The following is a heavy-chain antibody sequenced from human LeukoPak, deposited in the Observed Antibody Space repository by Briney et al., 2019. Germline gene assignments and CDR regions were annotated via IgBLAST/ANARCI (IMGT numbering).Heavy chain of an antibody. Sequence: PGGSLRLSCAASGFTFSNAWMSWVRQAPGKGLEWVSVIYSGGSTYYADSVKGRFTISRDNSKNTLYLQMNSLRAEDTAVYYCARVNGSGSYFSYYYYGMDVWGQGTTVTVSS. D-gene: IGHD3-10*01. CDR2: IYSGGST. J-gene: IGHJ6*02. CDR1: GFTFSNAW. CDR3: ARVNGSGSYFSYYYYGMDV. V-gene: IGHV3-53*01.